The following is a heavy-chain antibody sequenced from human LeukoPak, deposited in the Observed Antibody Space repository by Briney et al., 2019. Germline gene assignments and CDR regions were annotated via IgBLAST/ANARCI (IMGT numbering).Heavy chain of an antibody. J-gene: IGHJ3*02. CDR2: IYYSGST. D-gene: IGHD4-11*01. CDR3: ARGRQYLDAFDI. V-gene: IGHV4-59*08. Sequence: PSETLSLTCTVSGGSISSYYWSWIRQPPGKGLEWIGYIYYSGSTNYNPSLKSRVTISVDTSKNQFSLKPSSVTAADTAVYYCARGRQYLDAFDIWGQGTMVTVSS. CDR1: GGSISSYY.